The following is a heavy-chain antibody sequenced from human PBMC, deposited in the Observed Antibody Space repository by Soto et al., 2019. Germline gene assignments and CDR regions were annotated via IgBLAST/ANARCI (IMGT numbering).Heavy chain of an antibody. D-gene: IGHD6-19*01. CDR2: MSYDGSNK. CDR3: ARDKSPYSSVWHNRHFDY. Sequence: QVQLVESGGGVVQPGRSLRLSCAASGFTFSSYAMHWVRQAPGKGLEWVAVMSYDGSNKYYADSVKGRFTISRDKSKNTLYLQMNSLRAEDTAVYYCARDKSPYSSVWHNRHFDYWGQGTLVTVSS. V-gene: IGHV3-30-3*01. CDR1: GFTFSSYA. J-gene: IGHJ4*02.